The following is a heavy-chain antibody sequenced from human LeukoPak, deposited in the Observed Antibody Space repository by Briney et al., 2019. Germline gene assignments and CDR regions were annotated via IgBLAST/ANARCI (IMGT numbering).Heavy chain of an antibody. J-gene: IGHJ1*01. Sequence: TSVKVSCKASGFTFTSSVMQWVRQARGRRLEWIGWIVVGSGNTNYAQKFQERVTITRDKSTSTAYMELSSLRSEDTAVYYCAAGIGSRPEYFHYWGQGTLVTVSS. CDR3: AAGIGSRPEYFHY. V-gene: IGHV1-58*02. CDR1: GFTFTSSV. CDR2: IVVGSGNT. D-gene: IGHD1-26*01.